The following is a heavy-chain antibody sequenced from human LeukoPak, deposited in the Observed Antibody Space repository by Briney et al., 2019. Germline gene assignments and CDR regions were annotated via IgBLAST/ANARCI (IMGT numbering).Heavy chain of an antibody. CDR1: GFTFSSYG. D-gene: IGHD4-11*01. V-gene: IGHV3-30*18. J-gene: IGHJ4*02. CDR2: ISYDGSNK. CDR3: AKDMMTTVTTFDY. Sequence: GGSLRLSCAASGFTFSSYGMHWVRQAPGKGLEWVAVISYDGSNKYYADSVKGRFTISRDNSKNTLYLQMNSLRAEDTAVYYCAKDMMTTVTTFDYWGQGTLVTVSS.